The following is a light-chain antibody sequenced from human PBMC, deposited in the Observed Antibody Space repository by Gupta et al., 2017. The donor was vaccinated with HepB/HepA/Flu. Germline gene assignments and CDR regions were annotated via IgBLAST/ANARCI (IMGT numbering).Light chain of an antibody. CDR2: RVS. V-gene: IGKV2-30*01. CDR3: VQGRHCPFS. J-gene: IGKJ4*01. CDR1: QNLLFSDGNTF. Sequence: DAVLTQSPLSLPVTLGQSASISCRSSQNLLFSDGNTFLHWYQQRPGQSPRRLIYRVSNRDSGVPDRFSGSGSGTDFTLNISRVEAEDIGVYYCVQGRHCPFSFGGGTXVEIK.